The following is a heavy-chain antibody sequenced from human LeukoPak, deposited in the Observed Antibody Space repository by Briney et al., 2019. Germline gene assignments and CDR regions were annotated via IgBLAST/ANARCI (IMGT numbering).Heavy chain of an antibody. CDR2: VRNSGGST. Sequence: GGSLRLSCAASGFTFSSCAMSWVRQAPGRGLEWVSGVRNSGGSTYYADSVKGRFTISRDNSRDTLYLQMSSLRVEDTAVYYCAKDGDYYGSGSYYDSWGQGTLVTVSS. J-gene: IGHJ4*02. V-gene: IGHV3-23*01. CDR3: AKDGDYYGSGSYYDS. D-gene: IGHD3-10*01. CDR1: GFTFSSCA.